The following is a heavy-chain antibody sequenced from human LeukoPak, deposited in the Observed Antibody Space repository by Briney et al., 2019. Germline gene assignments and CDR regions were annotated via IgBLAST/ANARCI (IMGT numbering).Heavy chain of an antibody. D-gene: IGHD2-8*02. CDR2: IIPIFGTA. Sequence: SVKVSCKASGYTFTGYYMHWVRQAPGQGLEWMGGIIPIFGTANYAQKFQGRVTITTDESTSTAYMELSSLRSEDTAVYYCARRPNWWGPTYFDYWGQGTLVTVSS. V-gene: IGHV1-69*05. CDR3: ARRPNWWGPTYFDY. CDR1: GYTFTGYY. J-gene: IGHJ4*02.